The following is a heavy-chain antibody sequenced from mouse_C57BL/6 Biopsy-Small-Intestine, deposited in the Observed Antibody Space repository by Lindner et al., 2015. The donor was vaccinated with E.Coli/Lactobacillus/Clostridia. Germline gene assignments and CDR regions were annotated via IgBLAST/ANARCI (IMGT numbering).Heavy chain of an antibody. Sequence: VQLQESGAELMKPGASVKLSCKATGYTFNGYWIEWVKQRPGHGLEWIGEILPGSGSTNYNGKFKGKATFTADSSSNTAYMQLSSLTTEDSAIYYCARRFYYGSSDSWGQGTTLTVSS. CDR3: ARRFYYGSSDS. J-gene: IGHJ2*01. D-gene: IGHD1-1*01. CDR2: ILPGSGST. CDR1: GYTFNGYW. V-gene: IGHV1-9*01.